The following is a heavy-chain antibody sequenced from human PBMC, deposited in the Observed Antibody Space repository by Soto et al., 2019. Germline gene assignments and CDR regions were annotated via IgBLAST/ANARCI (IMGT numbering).Heavy chain of an antibody. V-gene: IGHV3-23*01. CDR2: ISGSGGST. D-gene: IGHD2-15*01. J-gene: IGHJ6*02. Sequence: PGGSLRLSCAASGFTFSSYAMSWVRQAPGKGLEWVSAISGSGGSTYYADSVKGRFTISRDNSKNTLYLQMNSLRAEDTAVYYCAKEGSSSGYCSGGSCYWGDYYYGMDVWGQGTTVTVSS. CDR1: GFTFSSYA. CDR3: AKEGSSSGYCSGGSCYWGDYYYGMDV.